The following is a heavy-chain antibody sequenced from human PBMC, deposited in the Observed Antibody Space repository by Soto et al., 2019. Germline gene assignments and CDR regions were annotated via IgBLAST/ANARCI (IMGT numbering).Heavy chain of an antibody. V-gene: IGHV1-69*02. Sequence: SVNLYCKAAGGTISSYTISWVRQAPGQGLEWMGRIIPILGIANYAQKFQGRVTITADKSTSTAYMELSSLRSEDTAVYYCARGGYSSSWYNWFDPWGQGTLVTVSS. D-gene: IGHD6-13*01. J-gene: IGHJ5*02. CDR3: ARGGYSSSWYNWFDP. CDR1: GGTISSYT. CDR2: IIPILGIA.